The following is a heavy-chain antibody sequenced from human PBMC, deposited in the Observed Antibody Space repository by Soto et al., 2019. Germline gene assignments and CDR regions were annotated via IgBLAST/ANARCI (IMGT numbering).Heavy chain of an antibody. J-gene: IGHJ6*02. CDR3: VKDRSGILVVYGMDV. Sequence: GGSLRLSCSASGFTFSSYAMHWVRQAPGKGPEYVSGISSNGKTYHADSVKGRFIISRDNSKNTQYLHMSSLRAEDTAVYYCVKDRSGILVVYGMDVWGQGTTVTVSS. CDR1: GFTFSSYA. D-gene: IGHD2-2*01. V-gene: IGHV3-64D*06. CDR2: ISSNGKT.